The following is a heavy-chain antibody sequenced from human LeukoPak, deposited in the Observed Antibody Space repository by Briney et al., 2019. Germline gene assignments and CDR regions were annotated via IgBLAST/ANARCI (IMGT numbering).Heavy chain of an antibody. CDR1: GGSISSSSYY. Sequence: SETLSLTCTVSGGSISSSSYYWGWIRQSPGKGLEWIGSIYYSGSTYYNPSLKSRVTISVDTSKNQFSLKLSSVTAADTAVYYCARLTDPRYYYYYMDVWGKGTTVTVSS. V-gene: IGHV4-39*01. CDR3: ARLTDPRYYYYYMDV. D-gene: IGHD2-21*02. CDR2: IYYSGST. J-gene: IGHJ6*03.